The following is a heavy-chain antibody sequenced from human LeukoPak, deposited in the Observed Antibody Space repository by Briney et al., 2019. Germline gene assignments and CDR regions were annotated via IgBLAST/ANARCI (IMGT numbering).Heavy chain of an antibody. J-gene: IGHJ3*02. CDR3: ATYNYYGSGSYDPDAFDI. Sequence: ASVKVSCKASGYTFTGYYMHWVRQAPGQGLEWMGWINPNSGGTNYAQKFQGRVTMTRDMSTSTVYMELSSLRSEDTAVYYCATYNYYGSGSYDPDAFDIWGQGTMVTVSS. CDR1: GYTFTGYY. D-gene: IGHD3-10*01. CDR2: INPNSGGT. V-gene: IGHV1-2*02.